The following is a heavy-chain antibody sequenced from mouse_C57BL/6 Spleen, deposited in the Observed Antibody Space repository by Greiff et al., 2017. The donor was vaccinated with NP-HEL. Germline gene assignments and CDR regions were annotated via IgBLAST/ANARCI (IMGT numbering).Heavy chain of an antibody. V-gene: IGHV1-15*01. D-gene: IGHD1-1*01. CDR3: TRSGSPYYFDY. J-gene: IGHJ2*01. CDR2: IDPETGGP. CDR1: GYTFTDYE. Sequence: QVQLKESGAELVRPGASVTLSCKASGYTFTDYEMHWVKQTPVHGLEWIGAIDPETGGPAYNQKFKGKAILTAAKSSSTAYMELRSLTSEDSAVYYCTRSGSPYYFDYWGQGTTLTVSS.